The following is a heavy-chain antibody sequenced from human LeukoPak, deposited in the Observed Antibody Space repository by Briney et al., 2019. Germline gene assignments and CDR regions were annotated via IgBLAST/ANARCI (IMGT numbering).Heavy chain of an antibody. J-gene: IGHJ3*02. Sequence: PGGSLRLSCAASGFTFGSYAMNWVRQAPGKGLEWVSTISGSGGSTYYADSVKGRFTISRDNSKNTLYMQMNSLRADDTAVYYCARERGGYGDPDALDMGRGGTMVSVFS. V-gene: IGHV3-23*01. CDR1: GFTFGSYA. CDR3: ARERGGYGDPDALDM. CDR2: ISGSGGST. D-gene: IGHD5-12*01.